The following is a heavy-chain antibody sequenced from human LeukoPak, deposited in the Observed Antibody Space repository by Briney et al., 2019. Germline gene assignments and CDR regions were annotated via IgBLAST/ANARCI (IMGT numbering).Heavy chain of an antibody. D-gene: IGHD5-18*01. CDR2: INPNSGGT. J-gene: IGHJ3*02. CDR3: ARAGGYSYGDAFDI. CDR1: GYTFTGYY. V-gene: IGHV1-2*04. Sequence: ASVKVSCKASGYTFTGYYMHWVRQAPGQGLEWMGWINPNSGGTNYAQKFQGWVTMTRDTSISTAYMELSRLRSDDTAVYYCARAGGYSYGDAFDIWGLGTMVTVSS.